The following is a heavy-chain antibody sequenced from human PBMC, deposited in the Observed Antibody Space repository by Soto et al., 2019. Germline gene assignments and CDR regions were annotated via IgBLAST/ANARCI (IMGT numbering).Heavy chain of an antibody. CDR1: GYTFTSYS. Sequence: QVQLVQSGAEVKKPGASVKVSCKASGYTFTSYSISWVRQAPGQGLEWMGWISAYNGNTKYAQMLQGRVTMTTDTSTNTAYMDLRSLRSDDTAVYYCARAVPPSDNWGQGTLVTVSS. V-gene: IGHV1-18*04. CDR2: ISAYNGNT. CDR3: ARAVPPSDN. J-gene: IGHJ4*02.